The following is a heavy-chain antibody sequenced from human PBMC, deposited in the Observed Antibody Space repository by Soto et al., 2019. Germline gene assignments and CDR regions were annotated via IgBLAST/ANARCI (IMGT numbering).Heavy chain of an antibody. J-gene: IGHJ4*02. CDR3: AKRSSSSTFDY. V-gene: IGHV3-23*01. CDR2: ISGSDDST. CDR1: GFTFSSYA. Sequence: EVQLLESGGGLVQPGESLRLSCAASGFTFSSYAMSWVRQAPGKGLEWVSVISGSDDSTYYADSVKGRFTISRDNSKNTLYLQMNSLRAKYTAVYYCAKRSSSSTFDYWGQGTLVSVSS. D-gene: IGHD6-6*01.